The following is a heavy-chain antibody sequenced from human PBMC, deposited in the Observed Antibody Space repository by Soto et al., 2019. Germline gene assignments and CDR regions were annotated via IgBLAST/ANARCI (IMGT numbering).Heavy chain of an antibody. CDR3: ARAVIEGYYDSSPYYFDY. Sequence: GGSLRLSCAASGFTVSSNYMSWVRQAPGKGLAWVSVIYSGGSTYYADSVKGRFTISRDNSKNTLYLQMSSLRAEDTAVYYCARAVIEGYYDSSPYYFDYWGQGTLVTVSS. D-gene: IGHD3-22*01. V-gene: IGHV3-53*01. J-gene: IGHJ4*02. CDR2: IYSGGST. CDR1: GFTVSSNY.